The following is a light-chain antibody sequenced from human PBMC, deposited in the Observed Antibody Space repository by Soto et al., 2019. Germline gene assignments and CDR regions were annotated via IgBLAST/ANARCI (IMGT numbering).Light chain of an antibody. CDR3: QQYGDSPST. CDR1: QIFSSDY. Sequence: EVVLTQSPGNLSLSPGERATLSCRASQIFSSDYLAWYQQKPGQAPRLLIYGASTRATHIPDRFSGSGSGTDFTLTISRLEPEDSAVYLCQQYGDSPSTFGQGTKVDI. J-gene: IGKJ2*01. V-gene: IGKV3-20*01. CDR2: GAS.